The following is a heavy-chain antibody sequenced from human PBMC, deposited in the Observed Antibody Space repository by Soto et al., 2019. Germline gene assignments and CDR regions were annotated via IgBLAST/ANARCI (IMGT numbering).Heavy chain of an antibody. J-gene: IGHJ5*02. Sequence: SETLSLTCTVSGGSISSYYWSWIRQPPGKGLEWIGYIYYSGSTNYNPSLKSRVTISVDTSKNQFSLKLSSVTAADTAVYYCARVACSGGSCTRRNTFDPWGQGTLVTVS. CDR3: ARVACSGGSCTRRNTFDP. D-gene: IGHD2-15*01. V-gene: IGHV4-59*08. CDR2: IYYSGST. CDR1: GGSISSYY.